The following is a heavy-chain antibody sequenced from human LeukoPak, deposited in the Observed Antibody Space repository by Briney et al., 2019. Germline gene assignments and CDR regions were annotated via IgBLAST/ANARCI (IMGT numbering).Heavy chain of an antibody. J-gene: IGHJ3*02. V-gene: IGHV1-24*01. CDR2: FDPEDGET. Sequence: ASVKVSCKVSGYTLTELSMHWVRQAPGKGLEWMGGFDPEDGETIYAQKFQGRVTMTRDTSTSTVYMELSSLRSEDTGVYYCARAPPREEYTSDHDAFDIWGQGTMVTVSS. CDR1: GYTLTELS. CDR3: ARAPPREEYTSDHDAFDI. D-gene: IGHD6-6*01.